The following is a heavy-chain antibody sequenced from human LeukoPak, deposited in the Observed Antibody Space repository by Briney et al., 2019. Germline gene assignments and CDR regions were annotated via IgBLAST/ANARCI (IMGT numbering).Heavy chain of an antibody. CDR2: MYHSGST. V-gene: IGHV4-38-2*02. CDR3: ARVERINYYYYMDV. Sequence: SETLSLTCTVSGYSISSGYYWGWIRQPPGKGLEWIGSMYHSGSTYDNPSLQSRVTISVDTSKNQFSLKLSSVTAADTAVYYCARVERINYYYYMDVWGKGTTVTVSS. D-gene: IGHD2/OR15-2a*01. CDR1: GYSISSGYY. J-gene: IGHJ6*03.